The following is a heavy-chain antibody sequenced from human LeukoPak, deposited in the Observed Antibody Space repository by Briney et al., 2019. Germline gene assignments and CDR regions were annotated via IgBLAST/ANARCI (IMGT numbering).Heavy chain of an antibody. CDR1: GGTFSSYA. V-gene: IGHV1-69*13. CDR3: ARGDPYCSGGSCYEPYYYYYMDV. Sequence: SVKVSCKASGGTFSSYAISWVRQAPGQGLEWMGGIIPIFGTANYAQKFQGRVTITADESTSTAYMELSSLRSEDTAVYYCARGDPYCSGGSCYEPYYYYYMDVWGKGTTVTVSS. CDR2: IIPIFGTA. D-gene: IGHD2-15*01. J-gene: IGHJ6*03.